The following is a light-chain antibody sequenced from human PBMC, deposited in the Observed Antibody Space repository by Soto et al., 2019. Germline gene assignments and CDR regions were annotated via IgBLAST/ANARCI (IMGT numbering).Light chain of an antibody. CDR2: GNR. J-gene: IGLJ3*02. CDR3: QAYAYSLTAFV. V-gene: IGLV1-40*01. CDR1: NSNLGAGYD. Sequence: QSVLTQPPSVSGAPGQRVTISCTGNNSNLGAGYDVHWYQQLPGAAPKLVVFGNRNRPSGVPERFSGSKSGTSASLAITGRQAEDEADYDCQAYAYSLTAFVFGGGTKLTVL.